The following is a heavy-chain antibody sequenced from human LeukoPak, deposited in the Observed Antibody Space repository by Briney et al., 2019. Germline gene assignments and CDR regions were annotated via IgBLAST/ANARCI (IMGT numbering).Heavy chain of an antibody. J-gene: IGHJ5*02. D-gene: IGHD2-2*01. CDR3: ARDRRLGYCSSTSCTYNWFDP. CDR2: IYYSGST. CDR1: GGSISSGGYY. Sequence: SETQSLTCTVSGGSISSGGYYWSWIRQHPGKGLEWIGYIYYSGSTYYNPSLKSRVTISVDTSKNQFSLKLSSVTAADTAVYYCARDRRLGYCSSTSCTYNWFDPWGQGTLVTASS. V-gene: IGHV4-31*03.